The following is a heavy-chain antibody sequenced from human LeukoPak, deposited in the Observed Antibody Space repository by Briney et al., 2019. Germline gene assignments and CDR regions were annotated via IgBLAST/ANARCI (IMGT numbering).Heavy chain of an antibody. D-gene: IGHD3-22*01. CDR3: ARSHSYYYDSSGYYSDY. J-gene: IGHJ4*02. Sequence: GASVKVSCKASGYTFTSYYMHWVRQAPGQGLEWMGIINPSGGSRSYAQKFQGRVTMTRDTSTSTVYMEPSSLRSEDTAVYYCARSHSYYYDSSGYYSDYWGQGTLVTVSS. CDR2: INPSGGSR. CDR1: GYTFTSYY. V-gene: IGHV1-46*01.